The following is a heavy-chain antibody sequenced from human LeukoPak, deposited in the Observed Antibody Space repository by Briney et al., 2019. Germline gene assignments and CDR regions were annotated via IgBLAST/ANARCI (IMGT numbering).Heavy chain of an antibody. CDR1: GFTFSSYW. J-gene: IGHJ3*02. CDR3: ARDLSPWETRNPDAFDI. V-gene: IGHV3-7*01. D-gene: IGHD1-14*01. CDR2: IRQDGSQK. Sequence: GGSLRLSCAASGFTFSSYWMTWVRQAPGKGLEWVATIRQDGSQKYYVYSVKGRFTISRDNAKNSLYLQLDSLRAEDTAVYYCARDLSPWETRNPDAFDIWGQGTMVTVSS.